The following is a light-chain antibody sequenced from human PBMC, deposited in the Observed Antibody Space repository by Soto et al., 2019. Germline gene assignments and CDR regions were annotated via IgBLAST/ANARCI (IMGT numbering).Light chain of an antibody. J-gene: IGKJ5*01. CDR2: GAS. V-gene: IGKV1D-13*01. Sequence: AIQLTQSPASLSASVGDRVTITCRASQDISTALAWYQQKPGKPPKVLIYGASTLENGVPSRFIGSGSGTDFTLTISSLLPEDFATYYCHQFNNPITFGQVTLLEI. CDR3: HQFNNPIT. CDR1: QDISTA.